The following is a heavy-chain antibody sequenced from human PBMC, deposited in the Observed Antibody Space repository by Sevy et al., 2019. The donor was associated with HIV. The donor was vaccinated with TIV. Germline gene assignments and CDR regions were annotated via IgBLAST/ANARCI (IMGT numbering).Heavy chain of an antibody. J-gene: IGHJ5*02. V-gene: IGHV3-30-3*01. D-gene: IGHD6-13*01. CDR1: GFTFSSYA. CDR3: ARSRGSSWANWFDP. CDR2: ISYDGSNK. Sequence: GGSLRLSCAASGFTFSSYAMHWVRQAPGKGLEWVAVISYDGSNKYYADSVKGRFTISRDSSKNTLYLQMNSLRAEDTAVYYCARSRGSSWANWFDPWGQGTLVTVSS.